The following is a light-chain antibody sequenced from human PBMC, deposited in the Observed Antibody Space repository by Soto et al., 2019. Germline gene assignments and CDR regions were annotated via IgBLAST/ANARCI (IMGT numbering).Light chain of an antibody. CDR2: AAS. J-gene: IGKJ1*01. Sequence: DIQMTQSPSSLPASVGDRVTITCRASQGISTYLNWYQQKPGKAPKPLIYAASSLQSGVPSRFSGSGSETDFTLTISSLQPEDFATYSCQQSYSTTWTFGQGTKVDIK. CDR3: QQSYSTTWT. V-gene: IGKV1-39*01. CDR1: QGISTY.